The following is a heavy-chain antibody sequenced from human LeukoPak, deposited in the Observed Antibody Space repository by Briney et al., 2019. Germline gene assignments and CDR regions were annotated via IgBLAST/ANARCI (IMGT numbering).Heavy chain of an antibody. D-gene: IGHD4-17*01. J-gene: IGHJ6*02. V-gene: IGHV4-4*07. CDR1: GGSISSYY. CDR3: ARGLTVTTSWYYYYGMDV. Sequence: SETLSLTCTVSGGSISSYYWSWIRQPAGKGLEWIGRIHTSGSTNYNPSLKSRVTMSVDTTKNQFSLKMSSVTAADTAVYYCARGLTVTTSWYYYYGMDVWGQGTTVTVSS. CDR2: IHTSGST.